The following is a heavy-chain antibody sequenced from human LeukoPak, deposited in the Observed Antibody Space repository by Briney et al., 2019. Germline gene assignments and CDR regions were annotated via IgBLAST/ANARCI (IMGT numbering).Heavy chain of an antibody. CDR2: IYTSGST. CDR1: GGSISSYY. V-gene: IGHV4-4*07. J-gene: IGHJ6*03. D-gene: IGHD2-2*01. CDR3: ARGSICSSTSCYPSASYYYYYMDV. Sequence: SETLSLTCTVSGGSISSYYWSWIRQPAGKGLEWIGRIYTSGSTNYNPSLKSRVTMSVDTSKNQFSLKLSSVTAADTAVYYCARGSICSSTSCYPSASYYYYYMDVWGKGTTVTVS.